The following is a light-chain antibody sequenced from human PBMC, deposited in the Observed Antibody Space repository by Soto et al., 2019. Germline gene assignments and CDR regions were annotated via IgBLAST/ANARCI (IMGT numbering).Light chain of an antibody. CDR1: QSVSSY. CDR2: DAS. Sequence: EIVLTQSPATLSVSPGERATLSCRASQSVSSYLAWYQQKPGQAPRLLIYDASTWATGIPARFSGSGSGTDFNLTISIRGPEDFEVYYCQQRSNWPRALTFGGGTKVEIK. J-gene: IGKJ4*01. CDR3: QQRSNWPRALT. V-gene: IGKV3-11*01.